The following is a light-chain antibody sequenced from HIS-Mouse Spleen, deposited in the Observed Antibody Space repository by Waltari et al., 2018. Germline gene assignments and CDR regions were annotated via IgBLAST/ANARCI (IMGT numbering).Light chain of an antibody. CDR1: ALPKKY. CDR3: YSTDSSGNHRV. J-gene: IGLJ3*02. Sequence: SYELTQPPSVSVSPGQTARITCSGDALPKKYAYWYQPKSGQAPVLVIYEDRKRPSGIPEGFSGSSSGTMATLTISGAQVEDEADYYCYSTDSSGNHRVFGGGTKLTVL. CDR2: EDR. V-gene: IGLV3-10*01.